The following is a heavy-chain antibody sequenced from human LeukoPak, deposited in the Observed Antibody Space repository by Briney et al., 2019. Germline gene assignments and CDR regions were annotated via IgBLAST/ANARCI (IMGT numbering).Heavy chain of an antibody. D-gene: IGHD4-11*01. CDR2: INPNSGGT. V-gene: IGHV1-2*04. Sequence: ASVKVSCKASGYTFTGYYMHWVRQAPGQGLEWMGWINPNSGGTNYAQKFRGWVTMTRDTSISTAYMELSRLRSDDTAVYYCARSPTVIRPFDYWGQGTLVTVSS. CDR1: GYTFTGYY. J-gene: IGHJ4*02. CDR3: ARSPTVIRPFDY.